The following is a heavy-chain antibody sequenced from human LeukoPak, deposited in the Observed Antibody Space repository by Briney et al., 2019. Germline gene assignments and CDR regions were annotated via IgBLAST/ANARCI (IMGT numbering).Heavy chain of an antibody. V-gene: IGHV3-23*01. D-gene: IGHD6-6*01. CDR1: GFTFSSCA. Sequence: PGGSLRLSCAASGFTFSSCAMSWVRQAPGKGLEWVSAISESGVTTYYADSVKGRFTISRDNSKNTLYLQVNSLRAEDTAVYYCAKGSSMTIAARLNYWGQGTLVTVSS. J-gene: IGHJ4*02. CDR3: AKGSSMTIAARLNY. CDR2: ISESGVTT.